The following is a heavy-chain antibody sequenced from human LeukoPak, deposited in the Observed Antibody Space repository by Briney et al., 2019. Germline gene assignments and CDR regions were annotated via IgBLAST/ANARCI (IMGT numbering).Heavy chain of an antibody. CDR3: AKDIRPYCTSTSCYPLDY. D-gene: IGHD2-2*01. CDR2: ISYDGSKK. Sequence: PGGSLRLSCAASGFTLSSYGMHCVRQAPGKGLEWVAVISYDGSKKYYADSVMGRFTISRDNSKNTLYLQMDSLRAEDTAIYYCAKDIRPYCTSTSCYPLDYWGQGTLVTVSS. V-gene: IGHV3-30*18. J-gene: IGHJ4*02. CDR1: GFTLSSYG.